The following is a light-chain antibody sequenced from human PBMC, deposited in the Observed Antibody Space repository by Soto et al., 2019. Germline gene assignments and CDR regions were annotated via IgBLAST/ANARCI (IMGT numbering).Light chain of an antibody. CDR3: SSYRSSSTDV. CDR1: TSDVGSYNY. Sequence: QSALTQPASVSGSPGQSITISSTGTTSDVGSYNYVSWHQQHPGQAPKLMIYEVTHRASGIPDRFSASKSGNTASLTISGLQAGDEADYYCSSYRSSSTDVFGTGTKLTVL. J-gene: IGLJ1*01. CDR2: EVT. V-gene: IGLV2-14*01.